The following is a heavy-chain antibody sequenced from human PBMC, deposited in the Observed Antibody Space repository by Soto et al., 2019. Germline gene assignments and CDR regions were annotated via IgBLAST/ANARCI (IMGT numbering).Heavy chain of an antibody. J-gene: IGHJ6*02. D-gene: IGHD3-10*01. V-gene: IGHV1-69*13. CDR2: IIPIFGTA. Sequence: GXSVKVSCKASGATFSSYASSWVRQAPGQGLEWMGGIIPIFGTANYAQKFQGRVTITADESTSTAYMELSSLRSEDTAVYYCAMSDTGEYYGMDVWGQGNTVTVSS. CDR1: GATFSSYA. CDR3: AMSDTGEYYGMDV.